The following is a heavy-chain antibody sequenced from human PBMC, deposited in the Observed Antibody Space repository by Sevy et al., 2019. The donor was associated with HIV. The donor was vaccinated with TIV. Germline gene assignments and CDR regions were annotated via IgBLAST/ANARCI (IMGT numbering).Heavy chain of an antibody. D-gene: IGHD3-10*01. V-gene: IGHV1-2*02. CDR2: INPYSGGT. J-gene: IGHJ4*02. CDR1: GYTFTDYY. CDR3: ATVNYGSRNYFWDY. Sequence: ASVKVSCKASGYTFTDYYIHWVRQAPGQGLEWMGWINPYSGGTYYAHSFQGRVTMTRDTSINTAYLDLNRLKSDDTAVYYYATVNYGSRNYFWDYWGQGTLVTVSS.